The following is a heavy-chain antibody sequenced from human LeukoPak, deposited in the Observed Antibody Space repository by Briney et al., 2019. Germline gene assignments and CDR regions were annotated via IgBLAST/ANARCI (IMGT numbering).Heavy chain of an antibody. V-gene: IGHV1-69*13. D-gene: IGHD6-19*01. CDR3: ASHSSGWYWVDY. J-gene: IGHJ4*02. CDR1: GGTFSSYA. CDR2: IIPIFGTA. Sequence: ASVKVSCKASGGTFSSYAISWVRQAPGQGLEWMGGIIPIFGTANYAQKFQGRVTITADESTSTAYMELSSLRSEDTAVHYCASHSSGWYWVDYWGQGTLVTVSS.